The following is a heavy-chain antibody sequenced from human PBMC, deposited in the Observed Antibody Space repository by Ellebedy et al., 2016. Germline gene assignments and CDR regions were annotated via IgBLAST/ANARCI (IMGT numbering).Heavy chain of an antibody. J-gene: IGHJ6*02. Sequence: SVKVSXXASGGTFSSYAISWVRQAPGQGLEWMGGIIPIFGTANYAQKFQGRVTITADKSTSTAYMELSSLRSEDTAVYYCAKSHISTIFGVVINSQYYYYYGMDVWGQGTTVTVSS. CDR3: AKSHISTIFGVVINSQYYYYYGMDV. CDR2: IIPIFGTA. V-gene: IGHV1-69*06. CDR1: GGTFSSYA. D-gene: IGHD3-3*01.